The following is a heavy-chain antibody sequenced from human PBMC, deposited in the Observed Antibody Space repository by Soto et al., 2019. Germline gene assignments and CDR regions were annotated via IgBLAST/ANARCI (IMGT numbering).Heavy chain of an antibody. Sequence: GGSLRLSCAASGFTFSSYSMNWVRQAPGKGLEWVSSISSSSSYIYYADSVKGRFTISRDNAKNSLYLQMNSLRAEDTAVYYCARVGCSGGSCYTNPFDYWGQGTLVTVSS. J-gene: IGHJ4*02. V-gene: IGHV3-21*01. D-gene: IGHD2-15*01. CDR3: ARVGCSGGSCYTNPFDY. CDR2: ISSSSSYI. CDR1: GFTFSSYS.